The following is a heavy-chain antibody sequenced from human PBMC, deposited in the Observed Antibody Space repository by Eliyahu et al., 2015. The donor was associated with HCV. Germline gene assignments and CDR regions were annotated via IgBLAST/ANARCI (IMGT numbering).Heavy chain of an antibody. CDR2: IYTSGST. Sequence: QVQLQESGPGLVKPSETLSLTCXVSGGSISSYYWXWIRQPAGKGLEWIGRIYTSGSTNYHPSLKSRVTMSVDTSKNQFSLKLSSVTAADTAVYYCARDRGYDDYANFDYWGQGTLVTVSS. CDR3: ARDRGYDDYANFDY. V-gene: IGHV4-4*07. J-gene: IGHJ4*02. D-gene: IGHD4-17*01. CDR1: GGSISSYY.